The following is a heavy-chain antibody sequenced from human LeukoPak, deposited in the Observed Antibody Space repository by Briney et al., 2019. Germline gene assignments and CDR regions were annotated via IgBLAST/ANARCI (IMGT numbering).Heavy chain of an antibody. CDR2: IYADGRT. J-gene: IGHJ5*02. CDR3: ARYRLGWFDP. D-gene: IGHD1-26*01. Sequence: SETLSLTCTVSGDSITSGEYFWSWIRQPAGKGLEWIGRIYADGRTNYNPSLKSRVTLSVDTYKNQFSLKVTSVTDADTAVYYCARYRLGWFDPWGQGTLVTVSS. CDR1: GDSITSGEYF. V-gene: IGHV4-61*02.